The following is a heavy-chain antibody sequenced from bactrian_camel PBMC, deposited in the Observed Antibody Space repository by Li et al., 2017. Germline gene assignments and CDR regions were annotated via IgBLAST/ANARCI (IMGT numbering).Heavy chain of an antibody. CDR1: GYGHITKC. D-gene: IGHD6*01. V-gene: IGHV3S53*01. CDR2: IRIDATT. CDR3: AAISPPCAVLGGALRGPRY. J-gene: IGHJ4*01. Sequence: VQLVESGGGTAQAGGSLRLSCAASGYGHITKCMGWYRQAPGKEREFVSSIRIDATTTYADSVKGRFTIFQDNAKKTVYLQMNSLKPEDAAMYYCAAISPPCAVLGGALRGPRYWGQGTQVTVS.